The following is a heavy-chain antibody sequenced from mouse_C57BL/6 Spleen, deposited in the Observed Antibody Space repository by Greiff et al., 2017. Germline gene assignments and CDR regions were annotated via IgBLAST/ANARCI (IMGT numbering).Heavy chain of an antibody. Sequence: EVKLMESGGGLVKPGGSLKLSCAASGFTFSDYGMHWVRQAPEKGLEWVAYISSGSSTIYYADTVKGRFTISRDNAKNTLFLQMTSLRSEDTAMYYCAKVRYGNYVLYAMDYWGQGTSVTVSS. CDR1: GFTFSDYG. CDR3: AKVRYGNYVLYAMDY. CDR2: ISSGSSTI. J-gene: IGHJ4*01. V-gene: IGHV5-17*01. D-gene: IGHD2-1*01.